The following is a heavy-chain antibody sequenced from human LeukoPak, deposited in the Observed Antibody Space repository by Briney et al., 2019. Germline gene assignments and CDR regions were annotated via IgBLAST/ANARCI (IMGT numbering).Heavy chain of an antibody. D-gene: IGHD5-18*01. CDR3: ARATGYSYGYST. Sequence: GGSLRLSCASSGFTFSSYALHWVRQAPGKGLEWVAVISYDGSNKYYADSVKGRSTISRDNSKNTLYLQMNSLRAGDTAVYYCARATGYSYGYSTWGQGTLVTVSS. V-gene: IGHV3-30-3*01. J-gene: IGHJ5*02. CDR1: GFTFSSYA. CDR2: ISYDGSNK.